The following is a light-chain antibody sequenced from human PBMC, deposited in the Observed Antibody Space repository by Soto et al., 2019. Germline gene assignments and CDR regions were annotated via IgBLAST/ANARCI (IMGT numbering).Light chain of an antibody. Sequence: QSVLTQPASVSGSPVQAITISCSGSSSDVGAHNFVSWYQHHPGKAPKLMIYEVSNRPSGVSNRFSGSKSGNTASLTISGLQAEDEADYYCNSYTSSNTYVFGSGTRSPS. CDR2: EVS. V-gene: IGLV2-14*01. CDR1: SSDVGAHNF. J-gene: IGLJ1*01. CDR3: NSYTSSNTYV.